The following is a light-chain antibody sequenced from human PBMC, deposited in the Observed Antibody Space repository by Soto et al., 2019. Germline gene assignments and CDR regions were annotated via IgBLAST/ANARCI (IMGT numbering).Light chain of an antibody. V-gene: IGLV4-69*01. Sequence: QLVLTQWPSASASLGASVKLTCTLSSGHSSYAIAWHQQQPEKGPRFLMRLNSDGSHNKGYGIPDRFSGSNSGAERYLTISCLQSEDEADYYCQTWGTDVSVFGGGTQLTVL. J-gene: IGLJ7*01. CDR1: SGHSSYA. CDR3: QTWGTDVSV. CDR2: LNSDGSH.